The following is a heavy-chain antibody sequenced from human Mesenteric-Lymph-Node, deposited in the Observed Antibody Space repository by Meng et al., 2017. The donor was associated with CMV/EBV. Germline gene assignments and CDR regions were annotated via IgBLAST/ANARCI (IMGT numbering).Heavy chain of an antibody. D-gene: IGHD3-10*01. Sequence: GGSLRLSCAASGFTFISYSMNWVRQAPGKGLEWVSSISSSSAYIYYADSVKGRFTISRDTSKNILYLQMNSLRAEDTAVYYCATFGGGSYCFDDWGQGALVTVSS. CDR3: ATFGGGSYCFDD. CDR2: ISSSSAYI. CDR1: GFTFISYS. J-gene: IGHJ4*02. V-gene: IGHV3-21*01.